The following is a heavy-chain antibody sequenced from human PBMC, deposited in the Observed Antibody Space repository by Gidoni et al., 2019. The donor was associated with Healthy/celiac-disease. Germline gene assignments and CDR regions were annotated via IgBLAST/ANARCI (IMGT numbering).Heavy chain of an antibody. V-gene: IGHV3-21*01. CDR2: ISSSSSYI. CDR3: ARDVDCSHFDY. J-gene: IGHJ4*02. D-gene: IGHD2-21*02. Sequence: EVQLVESGGGLVKPGGSLRLSCAASGYTFSSYSMNWVRQAPGKGLELVSSISSSSSYIYYADSVKGRFTISRDNAKNSLYLQMNSLRAEDTAVYYCARDVDCSHFDYWGQGTLVTVSS. CDR1: GYTFSSYS.